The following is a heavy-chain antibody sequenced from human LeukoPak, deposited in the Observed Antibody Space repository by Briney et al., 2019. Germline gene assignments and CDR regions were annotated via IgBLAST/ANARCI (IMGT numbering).Heavy chain of an antibody. CDR3: ARDGYGCRGSC. CDR2: INSNSKSI. V-gene: IGHV3-48*01. Sequence: GGSLRLSCTASGFTFTDCGMNWFRQAPGQGLEWISYINSNSKSIYYADSVRGRFTISRDNVKNSLFLQMNSLRADDTAMYYCARDGYGCRGSCWGPGTLVTGPS. D-gene: IGHD5-18*01. J-gene: IGHJ4*02. CDR1: GFTFTDCG.